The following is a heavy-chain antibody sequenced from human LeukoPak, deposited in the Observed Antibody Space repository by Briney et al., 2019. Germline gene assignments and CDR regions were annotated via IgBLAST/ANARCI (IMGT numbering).Heavy chain of an antibody. CDR3: ARDSGYSAFDY. D-gene: IGHD5-12*01. CDR1: GFTFSSYG. V-gene: IGHV3-33*01. Sequence: GRSLRLSCAASGFTFSSYGMHWVRQAPGKGLEWVTVIWYDGSNKYYADSVKGRFTISRDNAKNSLYLQMNNLRADDTAVYYCARDSGYSAFDYWGQGTLVTVSS. CDR2: IWYDGSNK. J-gene: IGHJ4*02.